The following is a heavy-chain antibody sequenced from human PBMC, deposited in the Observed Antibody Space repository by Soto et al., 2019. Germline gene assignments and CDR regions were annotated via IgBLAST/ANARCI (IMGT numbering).Heavy chain of an antibody. V-gene: IGHV4-31*03. CDR3: ARASEGREIPLPFDY. Sequence: QVQLQESGPGLVKPSQTLSLTCTVSGGSISSGGYYWSWIRQHPGKGLEWIGYIYYSGSTYYNPSLKSRVTISVDTSKNQFSLKLTSVTAADTAVYYCARASEGREIPLPFDYWGQGTLVTVSS. J-gene: IGHJ4*02. D-gene: IGHD2-15*01. CDR2: IYYSGST. CDR1: GGSISSGGYY.